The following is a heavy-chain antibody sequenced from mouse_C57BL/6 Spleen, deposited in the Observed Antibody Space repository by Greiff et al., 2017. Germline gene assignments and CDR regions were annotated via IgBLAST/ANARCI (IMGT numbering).Heavy chain of an antibody. J-gene: IGHJ1*03. CDR3: ARGYCGGSYVWNWYFDV. D-gene: IGHD1-1*01. CDR2: ISDGGSYT. CDR1: GFTFSSYA. Sequence: EVKLMESGGGLVKPGGSLKLSCAASGFTFSSYAMSWVRQTPEKRLEWVATISDGGSYTEYPDNVKGRFTISRDNAKNNLYLQMSHLKSEDTAMYYCARGYCGGSYVWNWYFDVWGTWPTVTVSS. V-gene: IGHV5-4*03.